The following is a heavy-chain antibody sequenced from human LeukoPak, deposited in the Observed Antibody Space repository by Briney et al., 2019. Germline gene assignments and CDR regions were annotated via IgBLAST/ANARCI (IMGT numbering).Heavy chain of an antibody. CDR3: ARVGDSSAYFLGDAFDI. J-gene: IGHJ3*02. D-gene: IGHD3-22*01. V-gene: IGHV4-30-4*01. Sequence: SETLSLTCTISGGSIGSGDYYWSWIRQPPGKALEWIGFMYHSGGTYYNPSMEGRVSISVVTSENQFSLKLSSVTAADTAVYYCARVGDSSAYFLGDAFDIWGQGTMVIVSS. CDR2: MYHSGGT. CDR1: GGSIGSGDYY.